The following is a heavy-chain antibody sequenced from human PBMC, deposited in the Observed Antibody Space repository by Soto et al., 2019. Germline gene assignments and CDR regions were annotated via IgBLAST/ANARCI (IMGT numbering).Heavy chain of an antibody. CDR1: GGSFSGYY. D-gene: IGHD5-12*01. J-gene: IGHJ4*02. CDR2: INHSGST. V-gene: IGHV4-34*01. CDR3: AQACDYDLGLDY. Sequence: QVQLQQWGAGLLKPSETLSLICAVYGGSFSGYYWSWIRQPPGKGLEWIGEINHSGSTNYHPSLKSRVTISVDTSKNQFSLKLSSVTAADTAVYYCAQACDYDLGLDYWGQGTLVTVSS.